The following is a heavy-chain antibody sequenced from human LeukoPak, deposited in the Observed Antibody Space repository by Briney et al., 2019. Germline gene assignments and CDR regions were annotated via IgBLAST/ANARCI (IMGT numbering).Heavy chain of an antibody. J-gene: IGHJ4*02. V-gene: IGHV3-30*02. Sequence: PGGSLRLSXAAXXSTFSSYGMHWVRQAPGKGLEWVAFIRYDGSNKYYADSVKGRFTISRDNSKNTLYLQMNSLRAEDTAVYYCAKPHQLLPRYFDYWGQGTLVTVSS. CDR1: XSTFSSYG. CDR3: AKPHQLLPRYFDY. CDR2: IRYDGSNK. D-gene: IGHD2-2*01.